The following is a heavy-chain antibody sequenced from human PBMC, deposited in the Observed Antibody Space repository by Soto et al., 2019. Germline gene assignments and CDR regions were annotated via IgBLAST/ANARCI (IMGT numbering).Heavy chain of an antibody. J-gene: IGHJ5*02. V-gene: IGHV3-23*01. D-gene: IGHD2-2*01. CDR2: IIGSGGST. CDR1: GFTFSSYA. Sequence: EVLLLESGGGLVQPGGSLRLSCAASGFTFSSYAMTWVRQAPGKGLEWVSAIIGSGGSTYYADSVKGRFTISRDNSKNTLYLQMNSLRAEDTAVYYCAKGLVARLWWFDPWGQGTLVTVSS. CDR3: AKGLVARLWWFDP.